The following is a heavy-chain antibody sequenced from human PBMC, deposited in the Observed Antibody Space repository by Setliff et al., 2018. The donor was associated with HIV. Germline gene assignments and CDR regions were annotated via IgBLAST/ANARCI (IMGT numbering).Heavy chain of an antibody. V-gene: IGHV4-38-2*02. J-gene: IGHJ4*02. CDR3: ARATTTPIAGMLAPPPDY. CDR1: GFSISSGYF. CDR2: IHYSGSP. D-gene: IGHD6-13*01. Sequence: PSETLSLTCTVFGFSISSGYFWGWIRQPPGKGLEWIGSIHYSGSPNYNPSLKSRVTISVDTSKNQFSLNLSSVTAADTAVYYCARATTTPIAGMLAPPPDYWGQGTLVTVSS.